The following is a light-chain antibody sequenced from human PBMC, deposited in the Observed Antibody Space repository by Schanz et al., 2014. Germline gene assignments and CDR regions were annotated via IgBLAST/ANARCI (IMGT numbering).Light chain of an antibody. CDR3: SSYTSSNTLL. CDR2: EVS. Sequence: QSALTQPPSASGSPGQSVTISCTGTSNDVGAYVSWYQQRPGKAPKLMIYEVSKRPSGVPDRFSGSKSGNTASLTVSGLQAEDEADYYCSSYTSSNTLLFGGGTKLTVL. V-gene: IGLV2-8*01. J-gene: IGLJ3*02. CDR1: SNDVGAY.